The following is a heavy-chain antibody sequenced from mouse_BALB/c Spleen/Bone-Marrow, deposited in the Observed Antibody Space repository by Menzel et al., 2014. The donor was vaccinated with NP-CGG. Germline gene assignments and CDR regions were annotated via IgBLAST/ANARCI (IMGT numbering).Heavy chain of an antibody. Sequence: VQLQQSGAELVKPGASVKLSCTASGFNIKDTYMHWVKQRPEQGLEWIGRIDPANGNTKYDPKFQGKATITADTSSNTAYLQLSSLTSEDTAVYYCASYRSGWYFDVWGSGTTVTVSS. V-gene: IGHV14-3*02. J-gene: IGHJ1*01. CDR1: GFNIKDTY. D-gene: IGHD2-14*01. CDR2: IDPANGNT. CDR3: ASYRSGWYFDV.